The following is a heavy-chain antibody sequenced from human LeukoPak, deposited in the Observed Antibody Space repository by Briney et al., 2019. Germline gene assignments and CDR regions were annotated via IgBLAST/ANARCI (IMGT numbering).Heavy chain of an antibody. V-gene: IGHV3-7*01. D-gene: IGHD4-17*01. CDR3: ARDPYGDNWFDP. CDR2: IKEDGSEK. J-gene: IGHJ5*02. CDR1: GFTFSSYW. Sequence: QPGGSLRLSCAASGFTFSSYWMSWVRQAPGKGLEWVANIKEDGSEKHYVDSVKGRFTISRDNAKKSLYLQMNNLRAEDTAVYYCARDPYGDNWFDPWGQGTLVTVSS.